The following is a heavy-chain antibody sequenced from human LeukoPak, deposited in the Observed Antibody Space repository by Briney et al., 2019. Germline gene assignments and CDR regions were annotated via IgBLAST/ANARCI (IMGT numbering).Heavy chain of an antibody. CDR2: IGGGGVDT. CDR1: GFTFSSYA. D-gene: IGHD1-1*01. J-gene: IGHJ4*02. Sequence: PGGSLRHSCAPSGFTFSSYAMSWVRQAPGKGLEWVSSIGGGGVDTYYADSVKGRFTISRDNSKNTLYLQMNSLRVEDTAVYYCAKDPPTTGTTFDNWGRGTLVTVSS. V-gene: IGHV3-23*01. CDR3: AKDPPTTGTTFDN.